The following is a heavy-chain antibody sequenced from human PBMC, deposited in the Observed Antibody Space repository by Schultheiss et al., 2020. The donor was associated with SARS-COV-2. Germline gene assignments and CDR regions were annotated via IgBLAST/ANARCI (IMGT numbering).Heavy chain of an antibody. CDR2: IWYDGSNK. D-gene: IGHD6-13*01. V-gene: IGHV3-33*08. CDR3: ARDRLSSSWDYYYYYGMDV. CDR1: GFIVSSNY. J-gene: IGHJ6*02. Sequence: GGSLRLSCAASGFIVSSNYMSWVRQAPGKGLEWVAVIWYDGSNKYYADSVKGRFTISRDNSKNTLYLQMNSLRAEDTAVYYCARDRLSSSWDYYYYYGMDVWGQGTTVTVSS.